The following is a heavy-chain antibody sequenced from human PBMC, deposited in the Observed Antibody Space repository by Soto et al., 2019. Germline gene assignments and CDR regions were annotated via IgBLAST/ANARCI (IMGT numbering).Heavy chain of an antibody. Sequence: GESLKISCAASGFTFSSYAMSWVRQAPGKGLEWVSAISGSGGSTYYADSVKGRFTISRDNSKNTLYLQMNSLRAEDTAVYYCELKGVVVVAARVYWGQGTLVTVSS. D-gene: IGHD2-15*01. CDR3: ELKGVVVVAARVY. J-gene: IGHJ4*02. CDR2: ISGSGGST. V-gene: IGHV3-23*01. CDR1: GFTFSSYA.